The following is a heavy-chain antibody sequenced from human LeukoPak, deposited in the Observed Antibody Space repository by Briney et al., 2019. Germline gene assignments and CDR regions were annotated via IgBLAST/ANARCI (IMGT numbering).Heavy chain of an antibody. D-gene: IGHD1-26*01. CDR1: GFTFSNYA. CDR2: LSGSGGSA. Sequence: GGSLRLSCAASGFTFSNYAMSWVRQAPGKGLEWVSALSGSGGSAYYADSVKGRFTISRDNSKNTLYLQMNSLRAGDTAVYYCAKVRYSGSYYGYFDYWGQGTLVTVSS. J-gene: IGHJ4*02. CDR3: AKVRYSGSYYGYFDY. V-gene: IGHV3-23*01.